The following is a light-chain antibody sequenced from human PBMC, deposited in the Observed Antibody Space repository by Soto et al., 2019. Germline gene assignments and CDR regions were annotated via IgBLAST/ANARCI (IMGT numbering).Light chain of an antibody. V-gene: IGKV3-15*01. J-gene: IGKJ4*02. Sequence: EIVMTQSPATLSVSPGERATLSCRASQSVNSNLAWYRQKPGQAPRLLISDASTRATGVPARFSGSGSGTEFTLTISSLQSEDSGIYYCQQYIFWPPLTFGGGTKLEIK. CDR2: DAS. CDR3: QQYIFWPPLT. CDR1: QSVNSN.